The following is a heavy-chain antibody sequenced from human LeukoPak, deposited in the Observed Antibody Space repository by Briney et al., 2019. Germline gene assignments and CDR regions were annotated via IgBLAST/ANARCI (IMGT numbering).Heavy chain of an antibody. CDR2: VYYSGST. D-gene: IGHD2-21*01. CDR3: ARSYGDYLNFDY. CDR1: GGSISSYY. V-gene: IGHV4-59*01. J-gene: IGHJ4*02. Sequence: SETLSLTRTVSGGSISSYYWSWIRQPPGKGLEWIGYVYYSGSTNCNPSLKSRVTISVDTSKNQFSLNLTSVTAADMAMYYCARSYGDYLNFDYWGQGSLVTVSS.